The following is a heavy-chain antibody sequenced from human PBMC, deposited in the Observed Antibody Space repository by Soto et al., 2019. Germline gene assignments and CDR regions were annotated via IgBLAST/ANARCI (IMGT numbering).Heavy chain of an antibody. D-gene: IGHD1-1*01. J-gene: IGHJ6*02. V-gene: IGHV3-21*01. CDR1: GFTFSSYS. CDR2: ISSSSSYI. CDR3: ARDKFKKEPRVPEVVYYGMDV. Sequence: GGSLRLSCAASGFTFSSYSMNWVRQAPGKGLEWVSSISSSSSYIYYADSVKGRFTISRDNAKNSLYLQMNSLRAEDTAVYYCARDKFKKEPRVPEVVYYGMDVWGQGTTVTVSS.